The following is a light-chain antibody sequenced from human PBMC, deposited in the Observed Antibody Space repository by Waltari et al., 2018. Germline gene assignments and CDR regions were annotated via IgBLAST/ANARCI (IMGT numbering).Light chain of an antibody. CDR3: CSYAGSSTWV. Sequence: QSALTQPASVSGSPGPSITLSCTGTSSDVGSYNLVSWYQQHPGKAPKLMIYEGSKRTSGVSNRFSGSKSGNTASLTISGLQAEDEADYYCCSYAGSSTWVFGGGTKLTVL. CDR2: EGS. CDR1: SSDVGSYNL. V-gene: IGLV2-23*01. J-gene: IGLJ3*02.